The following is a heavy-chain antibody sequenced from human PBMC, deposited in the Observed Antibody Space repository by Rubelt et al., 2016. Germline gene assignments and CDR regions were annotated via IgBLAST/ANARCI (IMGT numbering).Heavy chain of an antibody. V-gene: IGHV3-23*04. CDR2: ISASANST. D-gene: IGHD6-6*01. CDR3: ARSSIAARHFDY. CDR1: GFTFSSCV. J-gene: IGHJ4*02. Sequence: EVQLVESGGGLVQPGGSLRLSCAASGFTFSSCVMSWVRQAPGKGLDWVSAISASANSTYYADSVKGRFTISRDNSKNTLYLQMNSLRAEDTAVYYCARSSIAARHFDYWDQGTLVTVSS.